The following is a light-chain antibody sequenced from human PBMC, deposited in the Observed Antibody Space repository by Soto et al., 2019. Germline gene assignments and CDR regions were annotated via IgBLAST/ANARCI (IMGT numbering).Light chain of an antibody. CDR1: QDISTY. Sequence: DIQMTQSPSSLSASVGDRVTITCQASQDISTYLNWYQQKPGKAPELLIYDASNLETGVLSRFSGSGSGTDFTFTITSLQPEDTATYYCQQYDTLPVTFGGGTKVEIK. J-gene: IGKJ4*01. CDR3: QQYDTLPVT. CDR2: DAS. V-gene: IGKV1-33*01.